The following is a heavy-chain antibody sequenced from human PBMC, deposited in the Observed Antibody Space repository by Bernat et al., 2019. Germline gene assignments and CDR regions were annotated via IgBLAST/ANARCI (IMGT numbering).Heavy chain of an antibody. Sequence: VQLVESGGGLVQPGGSLRLSCAASGFIFSDYWMTWVRQAPGKGLEWLANIKKDGSEENYIDSVKGRFTISRDNAQNSLFLQMNSLRAEDTAVYYCVARDPFKVSYMWGQGTRVIVSS. CDR2: IKKDGSEE. CDR1: GFIFSDYW. D-gene: IGHD2/OR15-2a*01. V-gene: IGHV3-7*01. CDR3: VARDPFKVSYM. J-gene: IGHJ3*02.